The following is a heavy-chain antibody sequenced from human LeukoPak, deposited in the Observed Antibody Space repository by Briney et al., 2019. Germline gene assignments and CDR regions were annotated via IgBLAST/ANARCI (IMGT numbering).Heavy chain of an antibody. CDR2: ISSSGSTI. CDR1: GFTFDDYG. D-gene: IGHD1-7*01. Sequence: GGSLRLSCAASGFTFDDYGMSWVRQAPGKGLEWVSYISSSGSTIYYADSVKGRFTISRDNAKNSLYLQMNSLRAEDTAVYYCARDRWNYVAHYYGMDVWGQGTTVTVSS. J-gene: IGHJ6*02. CDR3: ARDRWNYVAHYYGMDV. V-gene: IGHV3-11*01.